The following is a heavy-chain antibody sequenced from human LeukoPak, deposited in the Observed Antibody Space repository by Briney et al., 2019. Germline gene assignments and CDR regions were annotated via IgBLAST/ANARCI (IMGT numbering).Heavy chain of an antibody. CDR1: GGSISSSDYY. CDR2: IYYGGST. D-gene: IGHD1-26*01. J-gene: IGHJ5*02. CDR3: APGSTYGTRGSWFDP. Sequence: KPSETLSLTCTVSGGSISSSDYYCGWIRQPPEKGLEWIGSIYYGGSTYYNPSLKSRVTISADTSKNQFSLRLSSVTAADTAVYFCAPGSTYGTRGSWFDPWGQGTLVTVSS. V-gene: IGHV4-39*01.